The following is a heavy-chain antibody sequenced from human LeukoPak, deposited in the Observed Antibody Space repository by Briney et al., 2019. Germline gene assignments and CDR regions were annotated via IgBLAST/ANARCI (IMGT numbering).Heavy chain of an antibody. Sequence: ASVKVSCKASGGTFSSYAISWVRQAPGQGLEWMGGIIPIFGTANYAQKFQGRVTITADESTSTAYMELSSLGSEDTAVYYCAGSATLLYYYYYMDVWGKGTTVTVSS. J-gene: IGHJ6*03. D-gene: IGHD1-26*01. CDR1: GGTFSSYA. CDR2: IIPIFGTA. V-gene: IGHV1-69*13. CDR3: AGSATLLYYYYYMDV.